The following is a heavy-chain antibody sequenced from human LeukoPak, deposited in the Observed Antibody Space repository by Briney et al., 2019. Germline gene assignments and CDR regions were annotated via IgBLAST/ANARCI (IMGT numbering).Heavy chain of an antibody. D-gene: IGHD3-10*01. Sequence: ASVKVSCKASGYTFTSYAMHWVRQAPGQRLEWMGWINAGNGNTKYSQKFQGRVTITRDTSAITAYMELSSLRSEDTAVYYCARAKVPTSTNYYGSGSYLLGDYWGQGTLVTVSS. CDR2: INAGNGNT. CDR3: ARAKVPTSTNYYGSGSYLLGDY. J-gene: IGHJ4*02. CDR1: GYTFTSYA. V-gene: IGHV1-3*01.